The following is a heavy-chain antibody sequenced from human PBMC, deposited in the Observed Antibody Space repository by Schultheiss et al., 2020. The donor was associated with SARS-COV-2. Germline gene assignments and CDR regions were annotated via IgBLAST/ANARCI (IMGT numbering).Heavy chain of an antibody. CDR1: GGSIASYY. J-gene: IGHJ4*02. V-gene: IGHV4-59*01. CDR2: LSYSGIT. D-gene: IGHD4-23*01. Sequence: SETLSLTCTVSGGSIASYYWTWIRQSPGKGLEWIGSLSYSGITNYNPSLKSRVTTSVDTSKNQFSLKLSSVTAADTAVYYCAGPYGGNSWGQGTLVTVSS. CDR3: AGPYGGNS.